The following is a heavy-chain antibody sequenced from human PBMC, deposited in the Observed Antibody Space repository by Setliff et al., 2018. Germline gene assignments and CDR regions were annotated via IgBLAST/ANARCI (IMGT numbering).Heavy chain of an antibody. D-gene: IGHD7-27*01. J-gene: IGHJ5*02. CDR2: IYYSGST. V-gene: IGHV4-59*01. CDR3: ARVTNWGLDLRFDP. Sequence: SSETLSLTCTVSGDSISSYYWSWTRQPPGKGLEWIGYIYYSGSTNYNPSLKSRVNMSVATFENHFSLKLNSLTAADTAVYYCARVTNWGLDLRFDPWGQGILVTVSS. CDR1: GDSISSYY.